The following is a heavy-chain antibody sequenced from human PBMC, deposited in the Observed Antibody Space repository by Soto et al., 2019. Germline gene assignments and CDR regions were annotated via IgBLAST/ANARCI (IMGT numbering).Heavy chain of an antibody. Sequence: GASVKGSWKASGYTFTSYYIHWVRQAPGQGLECMGIINPSGGSTSYAQKFQGRVTMTRDTSTSTVYMELSSLRSEDTAVYYCARVSYDILTGHPYYFDYWGQGTLVTVSS. CDR1: GYTFTSYY. V-gene: IGHV1-46*01. CDR3: ARVSYDILTGHPYYFDY. J-gene: IGHJ4*02. CDR2: INPSGGST. D-gene: IGHD3-9*01.